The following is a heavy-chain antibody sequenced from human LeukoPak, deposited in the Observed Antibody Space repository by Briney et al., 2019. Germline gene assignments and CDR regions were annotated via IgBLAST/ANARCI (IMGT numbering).Heavy chain of an antibody. J-gene: IGHJ4*02. CDR3: ARDTRYSSGWYYDY. Sequence: ASVKVSCKASGYTFTGYYMHWVRQAPGQGLEWTGWINPNSGGTNYAQKFQGRVTMTRDTSISTAYMELSRLRSDDTAVYYCARDTRYSSGWYYDYWGQGTLVTVSS. CDR1: GYTFTGYY. CDR2: INPNSGGT. D-gene: IGHD6-19*01. V-gene: IGHV1-2*02.